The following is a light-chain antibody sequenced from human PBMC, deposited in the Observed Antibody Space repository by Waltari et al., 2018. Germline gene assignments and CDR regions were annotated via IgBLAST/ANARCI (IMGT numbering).Light chain of an antibody. J-gene: IGLJ2*01. CDR2: RNN. Sequence: QSVLTQPPSASGTPGPRVHISCSGSSPNLRRNYVHWYQQLPGTAPKLLISRNNQRPSGVPDRFSGSKSGTSASLAISGLRSEDEADYYCAAWDDSLSGVVFGGGTKLTVL. CDR3: AAWDDSLSGVV. V-gene: IGLV1-47*01. CDR1: SPNLRRNY.